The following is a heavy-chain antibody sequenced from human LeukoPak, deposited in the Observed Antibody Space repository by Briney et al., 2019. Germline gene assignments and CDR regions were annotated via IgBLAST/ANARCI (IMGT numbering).Heavy chain of an antibody. CDR2: IIPILGIA. CDR3: ARDTQYYDILTGYPHY. D-gene: IGHD3-9*01. CDR1: GGTFSSYA. Sequence: ASVKVSCKASGGTFSSYAISWVRQAPGQGLEWMGRIIPILGIANYAQKFQGRVTITADKSTSTAYMELSSLRSEDTAVYYCARDTQYYDILTGYPHYWGQGTLVTVSS. J-gene: IGHJ4*02. V-gene: IGHV1-69*04.